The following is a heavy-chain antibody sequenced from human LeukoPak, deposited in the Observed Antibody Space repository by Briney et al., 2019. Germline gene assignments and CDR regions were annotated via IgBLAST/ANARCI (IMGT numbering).Heavy chain of an antibody. CDR3: ARGGIAVAEGHFYY. J-gene: IGHJ4*02. V-gene: IGHV4-34*01. CDR2: INHSGST. CDR1: GGSFSGYY. Sequence: SETLSLTCAVSGGSFSGYYWSWIRQPPGKGLEWIGEINHSGSTNYNPSLKSRVTISVDTSKNQFSLKLSSVTAADTAVYYCARGGIAVAEGHFYYWGQGTLVSVSS. D-gene: IGHD6-19*01.